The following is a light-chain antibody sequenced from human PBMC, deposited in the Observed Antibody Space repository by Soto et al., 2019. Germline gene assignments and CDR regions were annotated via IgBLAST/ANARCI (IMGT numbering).Light chain of an antibody. CDR1: PCVRSSY. CDR3: QQYFNSRIT. CDR2: GAS. V-gene: IGKV3-20*01. J-gene: IGKJ5*01. Sequence: QSPGILYMFPGASATICCRASPCVRSSYLAWYQQKPGQAPKLLIYGASNMSTGVPHRFSGSVSGTDFTLTISRLEPEDFAVYYCQQYFNSRITFGQGTRLEI.